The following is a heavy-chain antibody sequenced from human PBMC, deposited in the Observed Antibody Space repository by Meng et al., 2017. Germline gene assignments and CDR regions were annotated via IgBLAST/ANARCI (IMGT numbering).Heavy chain of an antibody. CDR1: GYTFTSYA. D-gene: IGHD3-22*01. V-gene: IGHV1-3*01. Sequence: QGPLVQSGAEVKKPGAAGKVSCMASGYTFTSYAMHWVRQAPGQRLEWMGWINAGNGNTKYSQKFQGRVTITRDTSASTAYMELSSLRSEDTAVYYCATDGQDSSGYYSWYFDLWGRGTLVTVSS. CDR3: ATDGQDSSGYYSWYFDL. J-gene: IGHJ2*01. CDR2: INAGNGNT.